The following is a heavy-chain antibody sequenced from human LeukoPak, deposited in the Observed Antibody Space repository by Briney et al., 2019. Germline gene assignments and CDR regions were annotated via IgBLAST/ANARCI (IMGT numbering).Heavy chain of an antibody. Sequence: SETLSLTCTVCGVSVSHYCWTWIPQPAGKGVEWTGRICSSGSTIYNPSLKSRVTMSLGMSNNQFSLKLTSVTTADTAIYYCARDRGSDGSDQLDPWGQGILVTVSS. D-gene: IGHD3-10*01. CDR2: ICSSGST. CDR3: ARDRGSDGSDQLDP. J-gene: IGHJ5*02. V-gene: IGHV4-4*07. CDR1: GVSVSHYC.